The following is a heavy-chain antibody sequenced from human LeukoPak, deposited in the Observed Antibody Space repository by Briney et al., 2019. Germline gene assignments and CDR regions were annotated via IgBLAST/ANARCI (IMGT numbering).Heavy chain of an antibody. CDR3: ARDRWPTNWFDP. CDR2: INRDGSST. D-gene: IGHD3-16*02. CDR1: GVTFSSYW. J-gene: IGHJ5*02. V-gene: IGHV3-74*01. Sequence: PGGSLRLSCAASGVTFSSYWMHWVRQAPGKGLVLVSRINRDGSSTSYADSLKGRFTISRDNAKNTLYLQINSLRAEDTAVYFCARDRWPTNWFDPWGQGTLVTVSS.